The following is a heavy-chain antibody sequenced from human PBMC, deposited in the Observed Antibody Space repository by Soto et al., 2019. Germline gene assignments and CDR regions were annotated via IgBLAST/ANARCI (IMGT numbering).Heavy chain of an antibody. D-gene: IGHD5-18*01. V-gene: IGHV4-34*01. CDR2: INHSGST. Sequence: XGTLSLPCAVYGGSVSGYYWSWIRQPPGKGLEWIGEINHSGSTNYNPSLKSRVTISVDTSKNQFSLKLSSVTAADTAVYYCARGWGYSYGFYYYYYGMDVWGQRTTVTVSS. J-gene: IGHJ6*02. CDR3: ARGWGYSYGFYYYYYGMDV. CDR1: GGSVSGYY.